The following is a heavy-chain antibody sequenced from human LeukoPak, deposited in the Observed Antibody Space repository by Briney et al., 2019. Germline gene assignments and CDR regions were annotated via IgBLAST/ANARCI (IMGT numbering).Heavy chain of an antibody. D-gene: IGHD3-10*01. CDR2: IIPMSGTT. CDR3: ARDAGTLYYDSGSYYNVAGGGMDV. J-gene: IGHJ6*04. CDR1: GGSFINYG. Sequence: ASVKVSCKTSGGSFINYGISRVRQAPGQGLEWMGGIIPMSGTTNYAQKFQGRVAISADVSTSTSYMELSSLRSEDTAMYYCARDAGTLYYDSGSYYNVAGGGMDVWGKGTTVTVSS. V-gene: IGHV1-69*13.